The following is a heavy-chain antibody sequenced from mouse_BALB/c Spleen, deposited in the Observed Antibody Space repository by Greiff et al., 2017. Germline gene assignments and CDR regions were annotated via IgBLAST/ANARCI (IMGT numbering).Heavy chain of an antibody. V-gene: IGHV5-12-1*01. J-gene: IGHJ4*01. CDR2: ISSGGGST. CDR1: GFAFSSYD. CDR3: ARHYYYGSSYRYAMDY. Sequence: EVKLVESGGGLVKPGGSLKLSCAASGFAFSSYDMSWVRQTPEKRLEWVAYISSGGGSTYYPDTVKGRFTISRDNAKNTLYLQMSSLKSEDTAMYYCARHYYYGSSYRYAMDYWGQGTSVTVSS. D-gene: IGHD1-1*01.